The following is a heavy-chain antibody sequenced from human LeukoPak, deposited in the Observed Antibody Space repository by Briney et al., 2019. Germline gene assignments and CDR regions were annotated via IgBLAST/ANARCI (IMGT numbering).Heavy chain of an antibody. CDR3: ARGVDYPVVY. V-gene: IGHV4-4*07. CDR2: IHTSAST. J-gene: IGHJ4*02. D-gene: IGHD4-11*01. Sequence: SETLSLTCTVSGRSISNYYWIWIRQPAGKGLEWIGRIHTSASTNYNTSLKSRVTLSVDASKNQFSMKLSSVTAADTAVYYCARGVDYPVVYWGQGTLVTVSS. CDR1: GRSISNYY.